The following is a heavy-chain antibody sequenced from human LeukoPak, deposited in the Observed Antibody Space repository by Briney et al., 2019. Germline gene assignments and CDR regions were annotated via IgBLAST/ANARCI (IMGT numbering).Heavy chain of an antibody. V-gene: IGHV4-59*01. D-gene: IGHD1-26*01. CDR3: ARVIVGATTPLDPYYYYGMDV. J-gene: IGHJ6*02. Sequence: SETLSLTCAVYGGSFSGYYWSWIRQPPGKGLEWIGYIYYSGSTNYNPSLKSRVTISVDTSKNQFSLKLSSVTAADTAVYYCARVIVGATTPLDPYYYYGMDVWGQGTTVTVSS. CDR1: GGSFSGYY. CDR2: IYYSGST.